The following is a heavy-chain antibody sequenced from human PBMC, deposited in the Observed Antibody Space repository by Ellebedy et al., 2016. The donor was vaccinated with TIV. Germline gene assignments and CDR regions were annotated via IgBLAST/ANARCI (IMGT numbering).Heavy chain of an antibody. V-gene: IGHV5-51*01. CDR2: IYPGDSDT. J-gene: IGHJ4*02. D-gene: IGHD6-19*01. CDR3: ARRRAVASRKREYYFDY. CDR1: GYSFTNYW. Sequence: GESLKISCKGSGYSFTNYWIGWVRQMPGKGPEWMGIIYPGDSDTRYSPSFQGQVTISADKSISTAYLQWSSLTASDTAMYYCARRRAVASRKREYYFDYWGQGALVTVSS.